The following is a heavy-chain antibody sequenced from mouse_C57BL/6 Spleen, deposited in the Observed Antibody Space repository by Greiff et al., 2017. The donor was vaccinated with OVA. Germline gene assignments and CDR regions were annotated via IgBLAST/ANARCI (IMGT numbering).Heavy chain of an antibody. CDR2: INPSNGGT. CDR3: ARSGDYEDYWYFDV. V-gene: IGHV1-53*01. D-gene: IGHD2-4*01. CDR1: GYTFTSYW. J-gene: IGHJ1*03. Sequence: QVQLQQSGTELVKPGASVKLSCKASGYTFTSYWMHWVKQRPGQGLEWIGNINPSNGGTNYNEKFKSKATLTVDKSSSTAYMQLSSLTSEDSAVYYCARSGDYEDYWYFDVWGTGTTVTVSS.